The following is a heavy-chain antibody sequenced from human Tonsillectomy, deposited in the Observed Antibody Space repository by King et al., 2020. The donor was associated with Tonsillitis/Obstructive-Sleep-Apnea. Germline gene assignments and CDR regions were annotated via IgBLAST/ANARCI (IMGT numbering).Heavy chain of an antibody. J-gene: IGHJ4*02. CDR1: GGSFSGYY. CDR2: INHSGST. D-gene: IGHD5-12*01. CDR3: AGGYETIDY. V-gene: IGHV4-34*01. Sequence: VQLQQWGAGLLKPSETLSLTCAVYGGSFSGYYWSWIRQPPGKGLEWIGKINHSGSTYYNPSLKNRVTISVDTSKNQFSLKLSSVTAADTAVYYCAGGYETIDYWGQGTLVTVSS.